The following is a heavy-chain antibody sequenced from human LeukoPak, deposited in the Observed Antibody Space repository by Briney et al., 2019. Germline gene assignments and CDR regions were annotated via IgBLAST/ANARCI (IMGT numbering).Heavy chain of an antibody. J-gene: IGHJ6*02. D-gene: IGHD4-17*01. V-gene: IGHV3-48*04. CDR3: ASPDYGDYANGMDA. Sequence: GGALRLSCAASGFTFNTYTMNWVRQAPGEGLEWGSYISSGSFTIHYADSVKGRFTISRDNAKNSLYLQMNSLRAEDTAVYYCASPDYGDYANGMDAWGQGTTVTVSS. CDR1: GFTFNTYT. CDR2: ISSGSFTI.